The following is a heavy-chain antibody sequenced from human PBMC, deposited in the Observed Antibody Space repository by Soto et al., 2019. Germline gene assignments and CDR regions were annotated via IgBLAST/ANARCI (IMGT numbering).Heavy chain of an antibody. D-gene: IGHD3-10*01. CDR2: ISWDGGST. CDR1: GFTFDDYT. Sequence: EVQLVESGGVVVQPGGSLRLSCAASGFTFDDYTMHWVRQAPGKGLEWVSLISWDGGSTYYADSVKGRFTISRDNSKNSLYLQMNSLTTEDTALYYCAKDQNGYGSGSFDYWGQGTLVTVSS. J-gene: IGHJ4*02. V-gene: IGHV3-43*01. CDR3: AKDQNGYGSGSFDY.